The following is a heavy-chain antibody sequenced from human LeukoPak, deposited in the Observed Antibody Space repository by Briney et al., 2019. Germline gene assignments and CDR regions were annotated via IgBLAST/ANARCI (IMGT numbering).Heavy chain of an antibody. Sequence: ASVKVSCKVSGYTLTELSMHWVRQAPGKGLEWMGGFDPEEGETIYTQMFQGRVTMTEDTSTDTAYMELSSLRSEDTAVYYCATNLATVVTPAYYWGQGTLVTVSS. CDR2: FDPEEGET. CDR3: ATNLATVVTPAYY. CDR1: GYTLTELS. V-gene: IGHV1-24*01. J-gene: IGHJ4*02. D-gene: IGHD4-23*01.